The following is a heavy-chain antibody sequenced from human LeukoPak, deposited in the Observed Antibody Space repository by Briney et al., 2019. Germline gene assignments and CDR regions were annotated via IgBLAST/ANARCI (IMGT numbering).Heavy chain of an antibody. CDR2: ISGDGRYI. J-gene: IGHJ4*02. Sequence: GGSLRLSCAASGFTFFTYSMDWVRQAPGMGLEWVSSISGDGRYIYYADSMKGRFTISRDNAKNSVFLHMNSLRVEDTAVYYCARDMSSGWYSNFDYWGQGTLVTVSS. CDR3: ARDMSSGWYSNFDY. D-gene: IGHD6-19*01. CDR1: GFTFFTYS. V-gene: IGHV3-21*06.